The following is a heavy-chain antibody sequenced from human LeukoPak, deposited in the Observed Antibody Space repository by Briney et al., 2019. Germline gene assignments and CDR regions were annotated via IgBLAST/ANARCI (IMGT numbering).Heavy chain of an antibody. CDR1: GFSLTSGGEG. CDR3: AHTRHGATPTRLDF. V-gene: IGHV2-5*02. D-gene: IGHD4/OR15-4a*01. Sequence: ESGPTLVKPTQTLTLTCSFSGFSLTSGGEGVAWIRQPPGKAPEGLALIYWDDDKRFRPSLQNRLTVSKDTSKNQVVLSMTKMDPLDTGTYYCAHTRHGATPTRLDFWGQGILVVVS. CDR2: IYWDDDK. J-gene: IGHJ4*02.